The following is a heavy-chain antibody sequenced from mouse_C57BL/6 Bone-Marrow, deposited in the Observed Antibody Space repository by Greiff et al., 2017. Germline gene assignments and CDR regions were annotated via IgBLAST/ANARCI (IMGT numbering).Heavy chain of an antibody. J-gene: IGHJ3*01. CDR1: GYAFTNYL. V-gene: IGHV1-54*01. CDR2: INPGSGGT. D-gene: IGHD1-1*02. CDR3: ARGIWVFAY. Sequence: QVQLKESGAELVRPGTSVKVSCKASGYAFTNYLIEWVKQRPGQGLEWIGVINPGSGGTNYNEKFKGKATLTADKSSSTAYMQLSSLTSEDSAVYFCARGIWVFAYWGQGTLVTVSA.